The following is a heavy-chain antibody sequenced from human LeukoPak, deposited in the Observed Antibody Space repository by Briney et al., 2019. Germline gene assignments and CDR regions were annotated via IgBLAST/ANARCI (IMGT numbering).Heavy chain of an antibody. V-gene: IGHV1-2*02. CDR2: INPNSGGT. Sequence: ASVKVSCKASGYTFTGYYMHWVRQAPGQGLEWMGWINPNSGGTNYAQKFQGRVTMTRDTSISTAYMELSRLRSDDTAVYYCARDVTGTTYYFDYWGQGTLVTVSS. CDR1: GYTFTGYY. CDR3: ARDVTGTTYYFDY. D-gene: IGHD1-7*01. J-gene: IGHJ4*02.